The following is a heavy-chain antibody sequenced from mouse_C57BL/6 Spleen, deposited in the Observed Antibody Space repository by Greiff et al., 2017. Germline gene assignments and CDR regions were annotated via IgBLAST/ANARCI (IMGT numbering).Heavy chain of an antibody. CDR1: GYSFTGYY. D-gene: IGHD1-1*01. CDR3: ARYGGSSPYYFDC. Sequence: EVQLQQSGPELVKPGASVKISCKASGYSFTGYYMNWVKQSPEKSLEWIGEINPSTGGTTYNQKFKAKATLTVDKSSSTAYMQLKSLTSEDSAVYYCARYGGSSPYYFDCWGQGTTLTVSS. CDR2: INPSTGGT. V-gene: IGHV1-42*01. J-gene: IGHJ2*01.